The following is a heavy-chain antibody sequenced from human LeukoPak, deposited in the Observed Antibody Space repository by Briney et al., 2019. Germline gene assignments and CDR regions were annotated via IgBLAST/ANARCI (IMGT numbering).Heavy chain of an antibody. CDR1: GDSFSSHY. CDR3: ARDSGSSSSAFYYYYYMDV. CDR2: ISYIGTT. J-gene: IGHJ6*03. V-gene: IGHV4-59*11. Sequence: SETLSLTCAVSGDSFSSHYWTWIRQPPGRGLEWIGYISYIGTTNYNPSLKSRVTISIDTSKNQFSLKLSSVTAADTAVYYCARDSGSSSSAFYYYYYMDVWGKGTTVTVSS. D-gene: IGHD6-6*01.